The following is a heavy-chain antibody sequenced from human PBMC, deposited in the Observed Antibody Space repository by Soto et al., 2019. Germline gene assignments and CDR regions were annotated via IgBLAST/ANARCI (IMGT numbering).Heavy chain of an antibody. Sequence: PSETLSLTCTVSGGSISSSSYYWGWIRQPPGKGLEWIGSIYYSGSTYYNPSLKSRVTISVDTSKNQFSLKLSSVTAADTAVYYSARLWEDYDFWSGYYLYYFDYWGQGTLVTVSS. D-gene: IGHD3-3*01. V-gene: IGHV4-39*01. CDR1: GGSISSSSYY. CDR3: ARLWEDYDFWSGYYLYYFDY. CDR2: IYYSGST. J-gene: IGHJ4*02.